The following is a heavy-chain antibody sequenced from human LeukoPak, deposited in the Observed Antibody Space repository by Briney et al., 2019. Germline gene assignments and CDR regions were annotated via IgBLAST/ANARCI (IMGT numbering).Heavy chain of an antibody. CDR1: GGSISSYY. Sequence: SETLSLTCTVSGGSISSYYWSWIRQPAGKGLEWIGRIYTSGSTNYNPSLKSRVTMSVDTSKNQFSLKLSSVTAADTAVYYCARHGIAAAVYYFDYWGQGTLVTVSS. V-gene: IGHV4-4*07. CDR2: IYTSGST. CDR3: ARHGIAAAVYYFDY. D-gene: IGHD6-13*01. J-gene: IGHJ4*02.